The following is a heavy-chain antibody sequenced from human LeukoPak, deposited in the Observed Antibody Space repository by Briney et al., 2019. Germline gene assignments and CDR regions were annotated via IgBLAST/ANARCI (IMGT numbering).Heavy chain of an antibody. CDR3: AKLNDYGGNRDY. V-gene: IGHV3-23*01. D-gene: IGHD4-23*01. J-gene: IGHJ4*02. CDR1: KFNFSNYA. CDR2: ISGSGGST. Sequence: GGSLRLSCEASKFNFSNYATRWVRQAPGKGLEWVSAISGSGGSTYYADSVKGRFTISRDNSKNTLYLQMNSLRAEDTAVYYCAKLNDYGGNRDYWGQGTLVTVSS.